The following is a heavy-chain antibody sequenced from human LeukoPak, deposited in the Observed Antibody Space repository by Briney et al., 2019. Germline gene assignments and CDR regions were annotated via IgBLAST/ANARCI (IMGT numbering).Heavy chain of an antibody. CDR1: GFDFSNTL. V-gene: IGHV3-15*01. Sequence: GGSLRLSCAASGFDFSNTLMTWVRQFPGKGLQWVGRIKPKIDGGATAYTAPVSGRFTISRDDSQNILYLQMNNLEAEDTDLYYCTTSMSRGVTAARNWGQGTLVAVSS. CDR3: TTSMSRGVTAARN. J-gene: IGHJ4*02. CDR2: IKPKIDGGAT. D-gene: IGHD2-21*02.